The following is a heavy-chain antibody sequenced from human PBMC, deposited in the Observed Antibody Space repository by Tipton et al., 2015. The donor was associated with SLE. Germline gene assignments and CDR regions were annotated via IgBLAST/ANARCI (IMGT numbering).Heavy chain of an antibody. CDR2: ISYDGSYR. Sequence: SLRLSCAASGFTFSNYAMHWVRQAPGKGLEWVAVISYDGSYRYYSDSVKGRFTISRDNSKNTLYVQMNSLRAEDTAVYYCARDLVGPTGYGMDVWGQGTTVTVSS. CDR3: ARDLVGPTGYGMDV. V-gene: IGHV3-30*04. D-gene: IGHD1-26*01. CDR1: GFTFSNYA. J-gene: IGHJ6*02.